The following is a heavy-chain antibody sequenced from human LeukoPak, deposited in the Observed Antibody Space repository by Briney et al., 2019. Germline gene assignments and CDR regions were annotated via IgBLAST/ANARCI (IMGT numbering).Heavy chain of an antibody. CDR3: ATSGLVRGGDDY. D-gene: IGHD3-10*01. Sequence: GGSLRLSCAGSGFTFSSYWMSWVRQAPGKGLEWVANIKQDGSEKYYLGSVKGRFTISRDNAKNSLYLQMNSLRAEDTALYYCATSGLVRGGDDYWGQGTLVTVSS. CDR2: IKQDGSEK. J-gene: IGHJ4*02. V-gene: IGHV3-7*05. CDR1: GFTFSSYW.